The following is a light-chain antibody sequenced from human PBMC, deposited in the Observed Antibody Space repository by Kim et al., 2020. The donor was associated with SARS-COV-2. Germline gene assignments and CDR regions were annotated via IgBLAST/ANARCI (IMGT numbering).Light chain of an antibody. CDR2: DVT. CDR1: SSDVGGYNY. J-gene: IGLJ2*01. V-gene: IGLV2-14*01. Sequence: QSALTQPASVSGSPGQSITISCTGTSSDVGGYNYVSWYQQHPGKVPKLIIYDVTSRPSGISNRFSGSKSGNTASLTISGLQAEDEADYYCSSYRSGSSLVFGEGTNVTVL. CDR3: SSYRSGSSLV.